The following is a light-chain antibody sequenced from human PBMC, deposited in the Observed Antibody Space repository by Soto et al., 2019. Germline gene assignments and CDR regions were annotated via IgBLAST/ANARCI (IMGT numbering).Light chain of an antibody. V-gene: IGLV2-14*01. CDR2: DVS. CDR3: SSYTSSSTYV. CDR1: SSDVGGYNY. Sequence: QSVLTQPASVSGSPGQSIAISCIGSSSDVGGYNYVSWHQQHPGKAPKVVIYDVSNRPSGVSDRFSGSKSGNTASLTISGLQAEDEADYYCSSYTSSSTYVFRTGTKLTVL. J-gene: IGLJ1*01.